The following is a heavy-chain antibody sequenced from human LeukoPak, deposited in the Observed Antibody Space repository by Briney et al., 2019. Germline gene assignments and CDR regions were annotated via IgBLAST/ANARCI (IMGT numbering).Heavy chain of an antibody. Sequence: ASVKVSCKASGYTFTGYYMHWVRQAPGQGLEWMGWINPNSGGTNYAQKFQGRVTMTRDTSISTAYMELSRLRSDDTAVYYCARDWYGDYYYYYMDVWGKGTTVTISS. CDR2: INPNSGGT. J-gene: IGHJ6*03. CDR3: ARDWYGDYYYYYMDV. V-gene: IGHV1-2*02. CDR1: GYTFTGYY. D-gene: IGHD4-17*01.